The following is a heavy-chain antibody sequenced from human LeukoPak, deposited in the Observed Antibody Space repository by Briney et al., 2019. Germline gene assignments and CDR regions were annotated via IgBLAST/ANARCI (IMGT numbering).Heavy chain of an antibody. CDR2: ISYDGSNK. CDR1: GFTFSSYG. Sequence: GGSLRRSCAAAGFTFSSYGMHWVRQAPGKGLEWAAVISYDGSNKYFADSVKGRFTISRDNSKNTLYLQMNSLRAEDTAVYYCARGRDGYIPHFDYWGEGTLVTVSS. V-gene: IGHV3-30*03. CDR3: ARGRDGYIPHFDY. J-gene: IGHJ4*02. D-gene: IGHD5-24*01.